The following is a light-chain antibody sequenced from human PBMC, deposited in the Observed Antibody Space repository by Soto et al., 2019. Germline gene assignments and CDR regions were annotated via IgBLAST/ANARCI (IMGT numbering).Light chain of an antibody. J-gene: IGKJ2*01. CDR3: HHRNDWPHT. CDR2: SAS. CDR1: KSVSTY. V-gene: IGKV3-11*01. Sequence: EIVLTQSPGALSLSPGESATLSCRASKSVSTYVAWYQQKPGQAPRLLIYSASNRATGIPARFSGSGSGTDFTLTSRSLEPEDSAVYYCHHRNDWPHTFGQGTKVEIK.